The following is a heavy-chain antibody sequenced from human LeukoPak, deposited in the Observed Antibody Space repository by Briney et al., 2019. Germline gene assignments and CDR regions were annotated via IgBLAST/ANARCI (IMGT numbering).Heavy chain of an antibody. J-gene: IGHJ6*03. CDR1: VGFISIHY. CDR2: IYYSGST. D-gene: IGHD2-2*01. Sequence: SETLSLTCTVSVGFISIHYWSWIRQPPGKGLEWIGFIYYSGSTNYNPSLKSRVTISVDTSKNQSSLKLSSVTAADTAVYYCARGYCSSTSRPDWGVYYYYMDVWGKGTTVTVSS. CDR3: ARGYCSSTSRPDWGVYYYYMDV. V-gene: IGHV4-59*11.